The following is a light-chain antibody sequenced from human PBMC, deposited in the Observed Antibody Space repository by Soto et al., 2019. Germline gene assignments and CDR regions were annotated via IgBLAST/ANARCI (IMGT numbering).Light chain of an antibody. V-gene: IGKV1-5*03. J-gene: IGKJ1*01. CDR2: KAS. CDR3: QQYHSYRT. Sequence: DIPMTQSPSTLSASVGDRVTITCRASQSINGWLAWYQQKPGQAPNLLIYKASTLESGVPSRFSGSGSGTEFTLTISSLQSDDFATYYCQQYHSYRTFGQGTKVDIK. CDR1: QSINGW.